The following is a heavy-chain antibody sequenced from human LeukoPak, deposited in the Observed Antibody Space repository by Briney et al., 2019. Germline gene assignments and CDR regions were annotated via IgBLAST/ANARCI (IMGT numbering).Heavy chain of an antibody. Sequence: PGGSLRLSCAASGFTFSNYWMSWVRQAPGKGLDWVSGISGSGGSTYYADSVKGRFTISRDNSKSMLYLQMNSLRAEDTATYYCAARPTSTAVAPSDFWGQGTLVTVSS. D-gene: IGHD6-19*01. V-gene: IGHV3-23*01. CDR3: AARPTSTAVAPSDF. CDR2: ISGSGGST. J-gene: IGHJ4*02. CDR1: GFTFSNYW.